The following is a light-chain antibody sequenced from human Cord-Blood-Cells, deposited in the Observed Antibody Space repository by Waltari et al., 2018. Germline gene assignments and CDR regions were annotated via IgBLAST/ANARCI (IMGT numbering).Light chain of an antibody. CDR1: QSVSSY. V-gene: IGKV3-11*01. CDR3: QQRSNWLT. Sequence: EIVLTQSPATLSLSPGERATLSCRASQSVSSYLAWYQQKPGQAPRLLIYDASNRATGIPARFSGSGSGTDFTLTISSLEPEDFAVYYCQQRSNWLTFGQGTRLVIK. CDR2: DAS. J-gene: IGKJ5*01.